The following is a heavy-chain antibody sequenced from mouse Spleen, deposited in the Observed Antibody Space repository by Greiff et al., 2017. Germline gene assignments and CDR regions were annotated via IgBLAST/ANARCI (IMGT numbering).Heavy chain of an antibody. V-gene: IGHV5-4*03. Sequence: EVQGVESGGGLVKPGGSLKLSCAASGFTFSSYAMSWVRQTPEKRLEWVATISDGGSYTYYPDNVKGRFTISRDNAKNNLYLQMSHLKSEDTAMYYCARRESSSAGMDYWGQGTSVTVSS. CDR3: ARRESSSAGMDY. D-gene: IGHD3-1*01. J-gene: IGHJ4*01. CDR1: GFTFSSYA. CDR2: ISDGGSYT.